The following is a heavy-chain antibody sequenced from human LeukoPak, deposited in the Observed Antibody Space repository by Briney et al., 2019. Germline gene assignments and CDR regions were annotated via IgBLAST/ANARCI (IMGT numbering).Heavy chain of an antibody. Sequence: GGSLRLSCAASGFTFSSYSMNWVRQAPGKGLEWVSLISGSTGSTYYADSVKGRFSISRDNSKNTVYLQMNSLRAEDTAVYYCATEGQWNYWGQGTLVTVSS. J-gene: IGHJ4*02. D-gene: IGHD6-19*01. CDR1: GFTFSSYS. V-gene: IGHV3-23*01. CDR2: ISGSTGST. CDR3: ATEGQWNY.